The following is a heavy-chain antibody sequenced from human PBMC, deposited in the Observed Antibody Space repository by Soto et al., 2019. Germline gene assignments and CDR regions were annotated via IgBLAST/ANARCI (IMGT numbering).Heavy chain of an antibody. Sequence: LRLSCAASGFTFSYYGLHWVRHAPGKGLEWVAGISYDGSNRYYGDSVKGRFSISRDNPNNTLYLQMNSPRDEDTAVYYCAKGGRIPTSSVDYWGQGTLVTV. D-gene: IGHD2-2*01. CDR1: GFTFSYYG. CDR3: AKGGRIPTSSVDY. CDR2: ISYDGSNR. V-gene: IGHV3-30*18. J-gene: IGHJ4*02.